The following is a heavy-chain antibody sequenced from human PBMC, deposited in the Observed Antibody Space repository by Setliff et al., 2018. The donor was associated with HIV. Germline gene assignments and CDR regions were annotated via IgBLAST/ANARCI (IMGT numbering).Heavy chain of an antibody. CDR2: MYHSGST. V-gene: IGHV4-38-2*01. CDR1: GHSIRSGYY. D-gene: IGHD3-22*01. CDR3: ASRWGSYYDTNGHPFDY. Sequence: SETLSLTCSVSGHSIRSGYYWGWLRQPPGKGLEWIGTMYHSGSTYYDPSLQGRVTMFFDTSEDHFSLRLSSVTAADTAVYYCASRWGSYYDTNGHPFDYWGQGTLVTVSS. J-gene: IGHJ4*02.